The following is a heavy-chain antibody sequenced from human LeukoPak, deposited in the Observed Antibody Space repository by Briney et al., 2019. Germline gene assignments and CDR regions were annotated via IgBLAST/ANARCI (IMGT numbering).Heavy chain of an antibody. V-gene: IGHV3-30*01. Sequence: PGGSLRLSCAASGFTFSSYAMRWVRQAPGKGLEWVAVISYDGSNKYYADSVKGRFTISRDNSKNTLYLQMNSLRAEDTAVYYCARRVPAASLGWFDPWGQGTLVTVSS. CDR3: ARRVPAASLGWFDP. CDR1: GFTFSSYA. CDR2: ISYDGSNK. D-gene: IGHD2-2*01. J-gene: IGHJ5*02.